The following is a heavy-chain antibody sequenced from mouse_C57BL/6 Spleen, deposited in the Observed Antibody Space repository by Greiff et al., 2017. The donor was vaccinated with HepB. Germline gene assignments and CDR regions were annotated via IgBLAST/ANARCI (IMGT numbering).Heavy chain of an antibody. D-gene: IGHD2-4*01. CDR2: INPSNGGT. CDR1: GYTFTSYW. V-gene: IGHV1-53*01. Sequence: QVQLKQPGTELVKPGASVKLSCKASGYTFTSYWMHWVKQRPGQGLEWIGNINPSNGGTNYNEKFKSKATLTVDKSSSTAYMQLSSLTSEDSAVYYCARREGFNYDYDGFAYWGQGTLVTVSA. CDR3: ARREGFNYDYDGFAY. J-gene: IGHJ3*01.